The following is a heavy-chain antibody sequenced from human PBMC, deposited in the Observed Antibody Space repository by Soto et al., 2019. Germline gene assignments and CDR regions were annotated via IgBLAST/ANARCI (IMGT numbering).Heavy chain of an antibody. D-gene: IGHD6-13*01. CDR3: ARAIGRIAASLGY. CDR2: INHSGST. Sequence: PSETLSLTCAVYGGSFSGYYWSWIRQPPGKGLEWIGEINHSGSTNYNPSLKSRVTISVDTSKNQFSLKLSSVTAADTAVYYCARAIGRIAASLGYWGQGTLVTVSS. J-gene: IGHJ4*02. CDR1: GGSFSGYY. V-gene: IGHV4-34*01.